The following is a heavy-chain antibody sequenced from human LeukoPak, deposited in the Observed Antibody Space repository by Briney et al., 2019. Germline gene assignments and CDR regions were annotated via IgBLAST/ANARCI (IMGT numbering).Heavy chain of an antibody. Sequence: GGSLGLSCAASGFTFSDYDMHWVRQATGKGLEWVSAIGTAGDTYYTGSVKGRFTISRDNSKNTLYLQMNSLRAEDTAVYYCAKLPQLYSSGWSFDYWGQGTLVTVSS. D-gene: IGHD6-19*01. CDR1: GFTFSDYD. CDR2: IGTAGDT. V-gene: IGHV3-13*01. J-gene: IGHJ4*02. CDR3: AKLPQLYSSGWSFDY.